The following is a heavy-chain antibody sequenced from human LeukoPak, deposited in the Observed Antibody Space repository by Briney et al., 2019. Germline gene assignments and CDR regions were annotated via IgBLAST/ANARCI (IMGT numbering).Heavy chain of an antibody. V-gene: IGHV1-8*01. Sequence: ASVKVSCKASGYTFTSYDINWVRQATGQGLEWMGWMNPNSGNTGYAQKFQGRVTMTRNTSISTAYMELSSLRSEDTAVYYCARRAAAGPTRYYYYYYGMDVWGQGTTVTVSS. CDR3: ARRAAAGPTRYYYYYYGMDV. CDR2: MNPNSGNT. CDR1: GYTFTSYD. D-gene: IGHD6-13*01. J-gene: IGHJ6*02.